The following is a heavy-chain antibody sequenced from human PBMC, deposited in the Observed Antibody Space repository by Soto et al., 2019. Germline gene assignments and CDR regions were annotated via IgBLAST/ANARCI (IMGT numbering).Heavy chain of an antibody. D-gene: IGHD3-22*01. CDR1: GGTFSSYA. Sequence: VQLVQSGAEVKKPGSSVKVSCEASGGTFSSYAISWVRQAPGQGLEWMGGIIPIFGTANYAQKFQGRVTITADAATSTAYMGLSSLRSEDTAVYYCATGLCDSSGYYPSEYFQHSGQGTLVTVSA. CDR3: ATGLCDSSGYYPSEYFQH. J-gene: IGHJ1*01. V-gene: IGHV1-69*01. CDR2: IIPIFGTA.